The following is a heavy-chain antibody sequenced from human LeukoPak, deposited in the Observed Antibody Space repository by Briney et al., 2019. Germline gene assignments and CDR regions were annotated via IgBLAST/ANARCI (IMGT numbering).Heavy chain of an antibody. J-gene: IGHJ4*02. CDR3: IRSNYYDSSGYWQNDY. CDR1: GFTFSSYG. CDR2: IRYDGSNK. V-gene: IGHV3-30*02. Sequence: GGSLRLSCAASGFTFSSYGMHWVRQAPGKGLEWVAFIRYDGSNKYYADSVKGRFTISRDNSKNTLYLQMNSLRAEDTAVYYCIRSNYYDSSGYWQNDYWGQGTLVTVSS. D-gene: IGHD3-22*01.